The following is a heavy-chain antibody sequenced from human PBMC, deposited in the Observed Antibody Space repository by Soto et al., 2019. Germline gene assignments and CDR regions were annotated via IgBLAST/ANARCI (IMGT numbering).Heavy chain of an antibody. J-gene: IGHJ4*02. D-gene: IGHD4-17*01. V-gene: IGHV3-23*01. CDR2: ISGSGGST. Sequence: GGSLRLSCAASGFTFSSYAMSWVRHAPGKGLEWASAISGSGGSTYYADSVKGRFTISRDNSKNTLYLQMNSLRAEDTAVYYCAKDNLGPMTTVTTFGGQGTLVTVSS. CDR3: AKDNLGPMTTVTTF. CDR1: GFTFSSYA.